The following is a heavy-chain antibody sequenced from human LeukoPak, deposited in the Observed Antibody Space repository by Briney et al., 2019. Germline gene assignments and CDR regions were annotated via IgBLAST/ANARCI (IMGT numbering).Heavy chain of an antibody. CDR2: IGTAGDT. CDR3: AGAGSETQWRAFDF. J-gene: IGHJ4*02. CDR1: GFTFSRYD. V-gene: IGHV3-13*01. D-gene: IGHD6-19*01. Sequence: GGSLRLSCAASGFTFSRYDMHWVRQATGKGLEWVSGIGTAGDTYYAGSVKGRFTPSRENAKNSLYLQMNSLTAGDTAVYYCAGAGSETQWRAFDFCGQGALVTVFS.